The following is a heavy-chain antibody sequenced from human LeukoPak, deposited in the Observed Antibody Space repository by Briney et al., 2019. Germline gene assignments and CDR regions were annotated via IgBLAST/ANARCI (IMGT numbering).Heavy chain of an antibody. D-gene: IGHD6-13*01. CDR3: ARDIAAAATPSWFDP. J-gene: IGHJ5*02. CDR1: GGSISSYY. V-gene: IGHV4-4*07. Sequence: PSETLSLTCTVSGGSISSYYWSWIRQPAGKGLEWIGRIYTSGSTNYNPSLKSRVTMSVDTSKNQFSLKLSSVTAADTAVYYCARDIAAAATPSWFDPWGQGTLVTVSS. CDR2: IYTSGST.